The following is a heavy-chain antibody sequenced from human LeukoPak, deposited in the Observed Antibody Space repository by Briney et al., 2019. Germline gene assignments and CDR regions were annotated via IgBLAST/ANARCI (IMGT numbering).Heavy chain of an antibody. CDR3: ARDGRAEYSSSLNYYYYYMDV. D-gene: IGHD6-6*01. Sequence: ASVKVSCKASGYTFTGYYMHWVRQAPGQGLEWMGWINPNSGGTNYAQKFQGRVTMTRGTSISTAYMELSRLRSDDTAVYYCARDGRAEYSSSLNYYYYYMDVWGKGTTVTVSS. V-gene: IGHV1-2*02. J-gene: IGHJ6*03. CDR1: GYTFTGYY. CDR2: INPNSGGT.